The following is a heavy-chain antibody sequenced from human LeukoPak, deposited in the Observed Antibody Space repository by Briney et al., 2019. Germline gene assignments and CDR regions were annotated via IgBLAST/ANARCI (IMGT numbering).Heavy chain of an antibody. V-gene: IGHV3-53*01. CDR1: GLTVTDDY. J-gene: IGHJ4*02. CDR2: IFPDGRT. Sequence: PGGSLRLSCSASGLTVTDDYMSWVRQAPGKGLEWVSVIFPDGRTYHSDSLKGRFTISRDKPKNTVLLQINGLRADDTALYHCARTNPVYGDFDYWGQGVLVTVSS. D-gene: IGHD4-17*01. CDR3: ARTNPVYGDFDY.